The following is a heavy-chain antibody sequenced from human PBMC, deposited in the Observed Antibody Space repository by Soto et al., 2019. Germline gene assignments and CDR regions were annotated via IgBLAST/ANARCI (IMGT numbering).Heavy chain of an antibody. D-gene: IGHD2-2*01. J-gene: IGHJ4*02. V-gene: IGHV4-30-4*01. CDR1: GGSITSRDYY. CDR3: ARSRVVPAAHVDY. CDR2: IYYSGTT. Sequence: SETLSLTCTVSGGSITSRDYYWSWIRQPPGKGLEWIGYIYYSGTTSHNPSHNRRVSLSVDTSKNQFSLKLSSVTAADTAVYYCARSRVVPAAHVDYWGKG.